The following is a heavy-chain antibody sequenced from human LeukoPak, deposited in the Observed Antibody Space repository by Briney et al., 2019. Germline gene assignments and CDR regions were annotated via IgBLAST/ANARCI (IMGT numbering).Heavy chain of an antibody. Sequence: ASVKVSCKASGYTFTSYGISWVRQAPGQGLEWMGWISAYNGNTNYAQKLQGRVTMTTDTSTGTAYMELRSLRSDDTAVYYCARGWYYYDSSGYYTDAAWFDPWGQGTLVTVSS. CDR1: GYTFTSYG. J-gene: IGHJ5*02. CDR3: ARGWYYYDSSGYYTDAAWFDP. D-gene: IGHD3-22*01. V-gene: IGHV1-18*01. CDR2: ISAYNGNT.